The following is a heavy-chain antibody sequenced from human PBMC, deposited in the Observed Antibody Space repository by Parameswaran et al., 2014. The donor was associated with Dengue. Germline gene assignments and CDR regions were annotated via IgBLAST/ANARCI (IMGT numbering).Heavy chain of an antibody. CDR2: TYYRSKWYN. CDR3: AREGSGVAPDDHDAFDI. D-gene: IGHD3-3*01. J-gene: IGHJ3*02. Sequence: WIRQSPSRGLEWLGRTYYRSKWYNDYAVSVKSRITINPDTSKNQFSLQLNSVTPEDTAVYYCAREGSGVAPDDHDAFDIWGQGTMVTVSS. V-gene: IGHV6-1*01.